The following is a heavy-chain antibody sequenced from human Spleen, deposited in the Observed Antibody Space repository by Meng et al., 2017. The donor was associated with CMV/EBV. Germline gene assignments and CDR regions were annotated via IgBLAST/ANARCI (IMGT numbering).Heavy chain of an antibody. J-gene: IGHJ6*02. V-gene: IGHV3-20*04. CDR3: ARDVQYGMDV. D-gene: IGHD4-11*01. Sequence: GESLKISCAASGFTFDDYGMSWVRQAPGKGLEWVSGINWSGGSTGYADSVKGRFTMSRDNAKNTVYLQMSSLSAEDTAVYFCARDVQYGMDVWGQGTTVTVSS. CDR1: GFTFDDYG. CDR2: INWSGGST.